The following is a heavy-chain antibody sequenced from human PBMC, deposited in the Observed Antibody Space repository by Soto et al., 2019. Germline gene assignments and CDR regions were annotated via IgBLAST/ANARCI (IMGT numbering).Heavy chain of an antibody. J-gene: IGHJ6*02. CDR3: ARDLPWLANNYYYYGMDV. CDR2: INPNSGGT. CDR1: GYTFTGYY. D-gene: IGHD6-19*01. Sequence: ASVKVSCKASGYTFTGYYMHWVRQAPGQGLGWMGWINPNSGGTNYAQKFQGWVTMTRDTSISTAYMELSRLRSDDTAVYYCARDLPWLANNYYYYGMDVWGQGTTVTVSS. V-gene: IGHV1-2*04.